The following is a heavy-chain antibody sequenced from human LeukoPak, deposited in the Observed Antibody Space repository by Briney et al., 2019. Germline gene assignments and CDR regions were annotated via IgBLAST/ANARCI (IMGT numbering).Heavy chain of an antibody. CDR3: ATGIGLGDAFDI. CDR2: IYYSGST. D-gene: IGHD1-14*01. V-gene: IGHV4-59*12. CDR1: GGSISSYY. J-gene: IGHJ3*02. Sequence: SETLSLTCTVSGGSISSYYWSWIRQPPGKGLEWIGYIYYSGSTYYNPSLKSRVTISVDTSKNQFSLKLSSVTAADTAVYYCATGIGLGDAFDIWGQGTMVTVSS.